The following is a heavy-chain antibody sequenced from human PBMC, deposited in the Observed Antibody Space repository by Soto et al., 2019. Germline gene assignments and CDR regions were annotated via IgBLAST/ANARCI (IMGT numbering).Heavy chain of an antibody. D-gene: IGHD3-16*01. CDR1: GYSFTSYW. J-gene: IGHJ6*02. V-gene: IGHV5-51*01. CDR3: ATSSRGQPPYYYGMDV. Sequence: GESLKISCKGSGYSFTSYWIGWVRQMPGKGLEWMGIIYPGDSDTRYSPSFQGQVTISVDKSISTAYLQWSSLKASDTAMYYCATSSRGQPPYYYGMDVWGQGTTVTVS. CDR2: IYPGDSDT.